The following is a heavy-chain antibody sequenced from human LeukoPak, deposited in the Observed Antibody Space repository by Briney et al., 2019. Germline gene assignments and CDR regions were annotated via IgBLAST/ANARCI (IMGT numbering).Heavy chain of an antibody. D-gene: IGHD5-18*01. CDR2: ISYDGSNK. CDR3: ARPPATAMVTRFDY. Sequence: GGSLRLSCAASGFTFSSYAMHWVRQASGKGLEWVAVISYDGSNKYYADSVKGRFTISRDNSKNTLYLQMNSLRAEDTAVYYCARPPATAMVTRFDYWGQGTLVTVSS. J-gene: IGHJ4*02. V-gene: IGHV3-30*01. CDR1: GFTFSSYA.